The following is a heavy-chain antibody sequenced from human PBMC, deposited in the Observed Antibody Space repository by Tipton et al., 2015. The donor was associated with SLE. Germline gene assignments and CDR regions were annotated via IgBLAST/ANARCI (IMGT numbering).Heavy chain of an antibody. J-gene: IGHJ4*02. CDR3: VRQAHYGDYYFDY. CDR1: GYSFTSFW. CDR2: IYPGDSDT. Sequence: VQLVQSGAEVKKPGESLKISCKGSGYSFTSFWIGWVRQMPGKGLDWMGIIYPGDSDTRYSPSFQGQVTISADKSVSTAYLQWSSLKASDTAIYYCVRQAHYGDYYFDYWGQGTLVTVSS. V-gene: IGHV5-51*01. D-gene: IGHD4-17*01.